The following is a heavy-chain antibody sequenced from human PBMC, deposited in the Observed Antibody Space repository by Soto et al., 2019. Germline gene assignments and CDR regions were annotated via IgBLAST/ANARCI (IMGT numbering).Heavy chain of an antibody. CDR3: ARESPRVGVGLLPTPRAFDI. CDR1: GFTFSSYG. Sequence: QVQLVESGGGVVQPGRSLRLSCAASGFTFSSYGMHWVRQAPGKGLEWVAVIGYDGSNKYYADSVKGRFTISRDNSKNTLYLQMNSLSAEDTAVYYCARESPRVGVGLLPTPRAFDIWGQGTMVTVSS. D-gene: IGHD2-15*01. J-gene: IGHJ3*02. V-gene: IGHV3-33*01. CDR2: IGYDGSNK.